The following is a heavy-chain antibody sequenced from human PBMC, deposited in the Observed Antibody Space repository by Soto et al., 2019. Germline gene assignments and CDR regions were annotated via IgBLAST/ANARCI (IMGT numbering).Heavy chain of an antibody. CDR1: GGTFSSYA. CDR3: ARTAVAGPIYYYYGMDV. CDR2: IIPIFGTA. Sequence: ASVKVSCKASGGTFSSYAISWVRQAPGQGLEWMGGIIPIFGTANYAQKFQGRVTITADESTSTAYMELSSLRSEDTAVYYCARTAVAGPIYYYYGMDVWGQGTTVTVSS. V-gene: IGHV1-69*13. J-gene: IGHJ6*02. D-gene: IGHD6-19*01.